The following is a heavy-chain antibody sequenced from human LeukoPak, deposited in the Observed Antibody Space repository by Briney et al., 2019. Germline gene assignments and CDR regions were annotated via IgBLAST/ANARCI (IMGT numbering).Heavy chain of an antibody. CDR1: GFTVSSNY. D-gene: IGHD5-18*01. Sequence: GGSLRLSCAASGFTVSSNYMSWVRQAPGKGLEWVSVIYSGGSTYYADSVKGRFTISRDNSKNTLYLQMNSLRAEDTAVYYCARVRGYSYGISYYFDYWGQGTLVTVSS. J-gene: IGHJ4*02. CDR2: IYSGGST. V-gene: IGHV3-66*01. CDR3: ARVRGYSYGISYYFDY.